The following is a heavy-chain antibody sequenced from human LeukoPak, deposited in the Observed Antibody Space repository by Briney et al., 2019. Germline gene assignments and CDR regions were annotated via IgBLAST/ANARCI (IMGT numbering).Heavy chain of an antibody. CDR3: ARVVDYYDSSGPRGWDAFDI. Sequence: ASVKVSCKASGSTFSSYAIRRVRQAPGEGLEWMVWINTNSGNPTYAQGFTGRFVFSLDTSVSTAYLQISSLKAEDTAVYYCARVVDYYDSSGPRGWDAFDIWGQGTMVTVSS. J-gene: IGHJ3*02. V-gene: IGHV7-4-1*02. CDR1: GSTFSSYA. D-gene: IGHD3-22*01. CDR2: INTNSGNP.